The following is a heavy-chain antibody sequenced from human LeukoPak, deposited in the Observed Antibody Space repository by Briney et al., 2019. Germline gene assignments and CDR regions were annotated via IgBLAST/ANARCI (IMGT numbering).Heavy chain of an antibody. CDR3: ARGPVDRVATITWYFDL. CDR2: ITSSSSYT. J-gene: IGHJ2*01. CDR1: GFTFSGYY. Sequence: SGRSLRLSCAASGFTFSGYYMSWLRQAPGKALDWVSYITSSSSYTNYAESVKGRFTISRDNAKTSLYLQMNSLRAEDTAVYYCARGPVDRVATITWYFDLWGRGTLVTVSS. V-gene: IGHV3-11*06. D-gene: IGHD5-12*01.